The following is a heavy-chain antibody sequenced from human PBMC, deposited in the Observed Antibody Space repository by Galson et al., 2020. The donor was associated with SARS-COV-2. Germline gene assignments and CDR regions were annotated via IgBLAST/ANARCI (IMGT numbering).Heavy chain of an antibody. Sequence: GESLKLSCAASGFTFRNYWMHWFRQVPGKGLLWVSRLNPDGTTITYADSVKGRFSISRDNTKNTLHLQMNSLRAEDTAVYYCASAHAAYYRFDYWGQGTLVTVSS. CDR2: LNPDGTTI. D-gene: IGHD1-26*01. CDR1: GFTFRNYW. CDR3: ASAHAAYYRFDY. V-gene: IGHV3-74*01. J-gene: IGHJ4*02.